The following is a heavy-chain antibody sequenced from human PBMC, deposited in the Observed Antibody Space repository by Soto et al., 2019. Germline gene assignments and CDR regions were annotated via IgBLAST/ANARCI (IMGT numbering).Heavy chain of an antibody. D-gene: IGHD2-8*02. CDR1: GGSLSGYY. V-gene: IGHV4-34*01. Sequence: ASXTLSLTCAVYGGSLSGYYWTWIRQPPGTGLEWIGEINHSGSTNYNPSLKSRVTISVDTSKNQFSLKLTSVTAADTAVYYCARDKITGLFDYWGQGTLVTVSS. CDR3: ARDKITGLFDY. J-gene: IGHJ4*02. CDR2: INHSGST.